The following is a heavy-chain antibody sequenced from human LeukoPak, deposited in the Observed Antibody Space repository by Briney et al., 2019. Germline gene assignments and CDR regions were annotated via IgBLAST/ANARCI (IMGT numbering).Heavy chain of an antibody. CDR1: GGTFSSYA. CDR2: IIPIFGTA. V-gene: IGHV1-69*06. J-gene: IGHJ4*02. D-gene: IGHD1-1*01. CDR3: ARAHRQLERLGRYYFDY. Sequence: SVKVSCKASGGTFSSYAISWVRQAPGQGLEWMGGIIPIFGTANYAQKFQGRVTITADKSTSTAYMELSSLRSEGTAVYYCARAHRQLERLGRYYFDYWGQGTLVTVSS.